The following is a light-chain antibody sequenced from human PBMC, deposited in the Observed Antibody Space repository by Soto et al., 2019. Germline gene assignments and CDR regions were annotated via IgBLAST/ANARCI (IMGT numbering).Light chain of an antibody. V-gene: IGKV1-5*01. J-gene: IGKJ1*01. CDR3: QQYTTSPRT. Sequence: DIQMTQSPSSLSASVGDRVTITCRASQGISSWLAWYQQKPGKVPRLLIYDASTLESGVPSRFSGSGSGTEFTLTISSLQPEDFATYYCQQYTTSPRTFGQGTKVEIK. CDR2: DAS. CDR1: QGISSW.